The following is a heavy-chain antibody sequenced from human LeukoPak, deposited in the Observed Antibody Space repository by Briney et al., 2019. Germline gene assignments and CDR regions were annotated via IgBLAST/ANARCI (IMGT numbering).Heavy chain of an antibody. CDR1: GYTFTVYY. D-gene: IGHD4-17*01. J-gene: IGHJ4*02. CDR3: GRATLPRSDDYAFDY. V-gene: IGHV1-2*02. Sequence: SSVKVSCKASGYTFTVYYIHWVRQAPAQGLEWMGWINPNSGGTNYAQKFLGRVTMTRDTSISTAYMKLSSLRSDDTAVYYCGRATLPRSDDYAFDYWGQGTLVTVSS. CDR2: INPNSGGT.